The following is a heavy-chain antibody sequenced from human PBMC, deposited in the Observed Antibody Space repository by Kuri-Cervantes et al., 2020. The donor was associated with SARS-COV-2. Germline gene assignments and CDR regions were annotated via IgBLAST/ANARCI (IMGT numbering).Heavy chain of an antibody. J-gene: IGHJ5*02. CDR1: GYSISSGYY. CDR2: IYHSGST. D-gene: IGHD1-1*01. V-gene: IGHV4-38-2*02. Sequence: SETLSLTCTVSGYSISSGYYWGWIRQPPGKGLEWIGSIYHSGSTYYNPSLKSRVTISVDTSKNQFSLKLSSVTAADTAVYYCARDLTRNWNDFWFDPWGQGTLGTVSS. CDR3: ARDLTRNWNDFWFDP.